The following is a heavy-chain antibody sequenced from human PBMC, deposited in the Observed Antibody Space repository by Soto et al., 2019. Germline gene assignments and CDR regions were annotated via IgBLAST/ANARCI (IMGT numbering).Heavy chain of an antibody. CDR1: GFTFSSYG. CDR3: AREGGFGELSGIYYYYYYYMDV. CDR2: IWYDGSNK. Sequence: GGSLRLSCAASGFTFSSYGMHWVRQAPGKGLEWVAVIWYDGSNKYYADSVKGRFTISRDNSKNTLYLQMNSLRAEDTAVYYCAREGGFGELSGIYYYYYYYMDVWGKGTTVTVSS. D-gene: IGHD3-10*01. V-gene: IGHV3-33*01. J-gene: IGHJ6*03.